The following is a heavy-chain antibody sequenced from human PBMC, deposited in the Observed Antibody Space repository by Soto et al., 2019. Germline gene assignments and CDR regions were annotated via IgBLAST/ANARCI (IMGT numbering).Heavy chain of an antibody. J-gene: IGHJ4*03. Sequence: EVQLVESGGGLVQPGGSLRLSCAASGFTFDDYAMHWVRQAPGKGLEWVSGIGWNSGSIGYADSVKGRFTISRDNAKNSLYLQMNSLRAEDTAFYYCAKSKKHSGYDWGYFDYWGQGTLVTVSS. V-gene: IGHV3-9*01. D-gene: IGHD5-12*01. CDR2: IGWNSGSI. CDR1: GFTFDDYA. CDR3: AKSKKHSGYDWGYFDY.